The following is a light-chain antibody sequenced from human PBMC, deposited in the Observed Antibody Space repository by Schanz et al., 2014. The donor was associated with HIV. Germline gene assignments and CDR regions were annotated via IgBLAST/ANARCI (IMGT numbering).Light chain of an antibody. CDR1: QSVKSNF. CDR2: GAS. V-gene: IGKV3-20*01. J-gene: IGKJ1*01. CDR3: QQYGSSGT. Sequence: EIVMTQSPATLSVSPGERGTLSCRASQSVKSNFIGWYQQKPGQAPRLLIFGASNRATGIPDRFSGGVSGTDFTLNISRVEPEDFAVYYCQQYGSSGTFGQGTKVEIK.